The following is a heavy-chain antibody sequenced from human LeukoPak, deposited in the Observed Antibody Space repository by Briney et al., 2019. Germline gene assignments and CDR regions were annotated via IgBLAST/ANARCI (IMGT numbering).Heavy chain of an antibody. CDR2: INSDGSST. V-gene: IGHV3-74*01. J-gene: IGHJ4*02. Sequence: GGSLRLSCAASGFTFGNYWMHWVRQAPGKGLVWVSRINSDGSSTSYADSVKGRFTISRDNANNTLYLQMNSLRAEDTAVYYCATRYSSSVFDYWGQGTLVTVSS. CDR1: GFTFGNYW. CDR3: ATRYSSSVFDY. D-gene: IGHD6-13*01.